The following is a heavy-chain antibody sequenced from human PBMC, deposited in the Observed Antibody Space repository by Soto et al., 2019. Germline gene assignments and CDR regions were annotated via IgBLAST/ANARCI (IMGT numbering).Heavy chain of an antibody. Sequence: ASVKVSCKASGYTFTSYGISWVRQAPGQGLEWMGWISAYNGNTNYAQKLQGRVTMTTDTSTSTAYMELRSLGSDDTAVYYCAREEQLGAYYYGMDVWGQGTTVTVSS. CDR3: AREEQLGAYYYGMDV. V-gene: IGHV1-18*04. D-gene: IGHD6-6*01. CDR1: GYTFTSYG. CDR2: ISAYNGNT. J-gene: IGHJ6*02.